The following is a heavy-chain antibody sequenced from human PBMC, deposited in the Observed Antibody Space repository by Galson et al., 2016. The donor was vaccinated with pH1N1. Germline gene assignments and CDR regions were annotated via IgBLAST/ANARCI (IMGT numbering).Heavy chain of an antibody. D-gene: IGHD2-21*02. CDR1: GYTFAKYY. CDR2: INPSSDST. Sequence: SVKVSCKASGYTFAKYYVHWVRQAPGQGLEWMGIINPSSDSTSYAQKFEDRVTMTTDTSTTTAYMELSSLRSEDTAVYYCARDPSLFGGDCYLGGAFDIWGQGTMVTVSS. CDR3: ARDPSLFGGDCYLGGAFDI. V-gene: IGHV1-46*01. J-gene: IGHJ3*02.